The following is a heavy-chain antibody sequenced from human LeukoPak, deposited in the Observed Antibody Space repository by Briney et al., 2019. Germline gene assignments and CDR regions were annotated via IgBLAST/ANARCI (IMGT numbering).Heavy chain of an antibody. CDR3: AKDGQYSTSWSPFDY. V-gene: IGHV3-23*01. Sequence: GGSLRLSCAASGFTFSSYAMSWVRQAPGKGLEWVSATGSGGVTTYYADSVKGRFTISRDNSKNTLYLQMNSLRADDTAVCYCAKDGQYSTSWSPFDYWGQGTLVTVSS. CDR2: TGSGGVTT. D-gene: IGHD2-2*01. CDR1: GFTFSSYA. J-gene: IGHJ4*02.